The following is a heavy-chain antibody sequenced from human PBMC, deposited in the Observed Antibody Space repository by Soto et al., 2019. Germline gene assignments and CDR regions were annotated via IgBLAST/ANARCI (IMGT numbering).Heavy chain of an antibody. Sequence: QIQLVQSGGGVKTPGASVKVSCTTSRYTFTSHGIAWVRQAPGQGLEWMGWISTFNGKTDYAQKFQGRVTMTADTITSTVDMELRRLRSDATAVYFCARLLTEGATFREDAFDLWGQGTKVTVSS. D-gene: IGHD3-9*01. CDR1: RYTFTSHG. CDR2: ISTFNGKT. J-gene: IGHJ3*01. CDR3: ARLLTEGATFREDAFDL. V-gene: IGHV1-18*01.